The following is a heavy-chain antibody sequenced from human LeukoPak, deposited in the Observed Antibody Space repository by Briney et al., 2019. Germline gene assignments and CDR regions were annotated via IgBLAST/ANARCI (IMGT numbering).Heavy chain of an antibody. J-gene: IGHJ4*02. V-gene: IGHV4-34*01. D-gene: IGHD1-26*01. CDR3: ARRGHEAGATRFSYYFDY. Sequence: SETLSLTCAVYGGSFSGYYWSWIRQPPGKGLEWIGEINHSGSTNYNQSLKSRVTISVDTSKNQFSLKLSSVTAADTAVYYCARRGHEAGATRFSYYFDYWGQGTLVTVSS. CDR1: GGSFSGYY. CDR2: INHSGST.